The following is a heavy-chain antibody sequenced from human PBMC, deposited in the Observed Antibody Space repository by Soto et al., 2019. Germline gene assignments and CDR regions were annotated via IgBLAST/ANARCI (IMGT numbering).Heavy chain of an antibody. D-gene: IGHD1-26*01. CDR2: IYYTGST. CDR1: GGSISSDAYY. V-gene: IGHV4-39*01. Sequence: SETLSLTCTVSGGSISSDAYYWGWVRQPPGKGLEWIGIIYYTGSTYYNPSLKSRVTISVDTSKNQFSLKLSSVTAADTAVYYCAKRGGVGGGYFDYWGRGTLVTVSS. CDR3: AKRGGVGGGYFDY. J-gene: IGHJ4*02.